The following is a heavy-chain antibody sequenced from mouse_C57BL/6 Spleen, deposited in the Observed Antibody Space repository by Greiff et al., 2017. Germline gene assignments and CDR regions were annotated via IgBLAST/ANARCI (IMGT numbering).Heavy chain of an antibody. CDR2: IDPANGNT. CDR3: ARSDSNGGFAY. CDR1: GFNIKNTY. V-gene: IGHV14-3*01. Sequence: VQLQQPGAELVRPGASVKLSCTASGFNIKNTYMYWVKQRPEQGLEWIGRIDPANGNTKYAPKFQGKATITADTSSNTAYLQLSSLTSEDTAIYYCARSDSNGGFAYWGQGTLVTVSA. J-gene: IGHJ3*01.